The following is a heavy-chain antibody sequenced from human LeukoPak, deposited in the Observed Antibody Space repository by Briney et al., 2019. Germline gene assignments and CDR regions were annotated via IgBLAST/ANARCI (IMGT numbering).Heavy chain of an antibody. Sequence: PGGSLRLSCAASGSTFSNYAMSRVRQAPGKGLEWVSAINGSGSSTYYADSVRGRFTISRDNSKNTLYLQMNSLRAEDTAVYYCAKGGSTSRADYWGQGTLVTVSS. J-gene: IGHJ4*02. CDR2: INGSGSST. D-gene: IGHD2-2*01. CDR1: GSTFSNYA. CDR3: AKGGSTSRADY. V-gene: IGHV3-23*01.